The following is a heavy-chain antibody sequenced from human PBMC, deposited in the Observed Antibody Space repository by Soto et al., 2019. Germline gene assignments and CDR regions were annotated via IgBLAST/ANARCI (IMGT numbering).Heavy chain of an antibody. V-gene: IGHV3-30*18. J-gene: IGHJ4*02. CDR2: ISYDGSNK. CDR1: GFTFSTYG. Sequence: QVQLVESGGGVVQPGRSLRLSCAASGFTFSTYGMHWVRQAPGKGLEWVAVISYDGSNKYYADSVKGRFTISRDNSKNTLYLQMSSLRAEDTAVYYCAKGFSYSVIDYWGQGTLATVSS. CDR3: AKGFSYSVIDY. D-gene: IGHD5-18*01.